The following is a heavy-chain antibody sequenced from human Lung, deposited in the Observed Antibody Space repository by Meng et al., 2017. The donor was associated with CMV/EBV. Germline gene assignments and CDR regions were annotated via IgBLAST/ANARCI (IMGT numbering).Heavy chain of an antibody. CDR2: INPSTAHP. D-gene: IGHD2-21*02. Sequence: QVQPVQSGYEWKKPGASGSVSCKASGYSLRSYAVNWLRQAPGRGLEWMGWINPSTAHPTYAQDFTGRFVFSLDISVNTAYLQINSLKAEDTAIYYCVRDVPDGDISLFDSWGQGTLVTVSS. J-gene: IGHJ4*02. CDR3: VRDVPDGDISLFDS. V-gene: IGHV7-4-1*02. CDR1: GYSLRSYA.